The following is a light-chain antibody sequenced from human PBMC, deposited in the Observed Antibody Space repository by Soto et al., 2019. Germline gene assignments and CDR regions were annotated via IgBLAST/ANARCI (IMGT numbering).Light chain of an antibody. CDR2: AAS. J-gene: IGKJ2*01. CDR1: QATSSY. CDR3: QQLNSAPYT. V-gene: IGKV1-9*01. Sequence: DIQLTQSPSFLSASVGDRVTITCRASQATSSYFAWYQQKPGKAPQLLIYAASTLQSGVPSRFSGKRSGTDFTLTISSLQPEDFATYYCQQLNSAPYTFGQGTKLEIK.